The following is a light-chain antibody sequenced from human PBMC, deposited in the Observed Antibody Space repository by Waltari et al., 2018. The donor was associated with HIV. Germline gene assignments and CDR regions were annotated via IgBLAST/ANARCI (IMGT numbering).Light chain of an antibody. CDR3: AAWDGILRGGV. Sequence: QSVLTQPPSASGTPGQRVTISCSGSSSNIGINDVSWYQHRPGTAPNLHIFTNNQRPSGVPVRFSSTRSGTSPSLAISALQSDDEADYYRAAWDGILRGGVFGGGTKLT. J-gene: IGLJ3*02. CDR1: SSNIGIND. CDR2: TNN. V-gene: IGLV1-47*01.